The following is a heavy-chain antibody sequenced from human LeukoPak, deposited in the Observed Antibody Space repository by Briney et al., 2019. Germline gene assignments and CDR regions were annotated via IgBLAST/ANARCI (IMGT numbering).Heavy chain of an antibody. CDR3: ARDLTVTDYYYYGMDV. Sequence: GRSLRLSCAASGFTFSSYAMHWVRQAPGKGLEWVAVTSYDGSSKYYADSVKGRFTISRDNSKNTLYLQMNSLRTEDTAVYYCARDLTVTDYYYYGMDVWGQGTTVTVSS. V-gene: IGHV3-30-3*01. CDR1: GFTFSSYA. J-gene: IGHJ6*02. D-gene: IGHD4-11*01. CDR2: TSYDGSSK.